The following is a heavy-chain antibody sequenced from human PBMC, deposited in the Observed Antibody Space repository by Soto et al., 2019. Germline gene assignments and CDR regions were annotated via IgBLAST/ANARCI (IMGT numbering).Heavy chain of an antibody. D-gene: IGHD2-2*01. V-gene: IGHV1-8*01. CDR3: ARGRRVWRDIVVVPAARGGFDY. J-gene: IGHJ4*02. Sequence: ASVKVSCKSSGYTFTSYHIHWVRQVTGQGLEWEGWMNPNSGDTGYAQKFQGRVTMTRNTAISTAYMELSSLRSDDTAVYYCARGRRVWRDIVVVPAARGGFDYWGQGTLVTVSS. CDR2: MNPNSGDT. CDR1: GYTFTSYH.